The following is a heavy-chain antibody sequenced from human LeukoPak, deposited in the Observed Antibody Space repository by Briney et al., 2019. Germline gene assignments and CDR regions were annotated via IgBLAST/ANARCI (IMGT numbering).Heavy chain of an antibody. J-gene: IGHJ4*02. Sequence: GGSLRLSCAASGFTFSSYAMHWVRQAPGKGLEWVAVISYDGSNKYYADSVKGRFTISRDNSKNTLYLQMNSLRAEDTAVYYCARDRFVGEVVVFTNHFDYWGQGTLVTVSS. CDR1: GFTFSSYA. CDR3: ARDRFVGEVVVFTNHFDY. D-gene: IGHD3-22*01. V-gene: IGHV3-30-3*01. CDR2: ISYDGSNK.